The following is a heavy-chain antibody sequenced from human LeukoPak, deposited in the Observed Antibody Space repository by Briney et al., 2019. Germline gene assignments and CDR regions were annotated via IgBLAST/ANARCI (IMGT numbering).Heavy chain of an antibody. CDR2: ISYDGSNK. J-gene: IGHJ3*02. CDR3: AKGDYSTDAFDI. CDR1: GFTFSSYG. Sequence: GGSLRLSCAASGFTFSSYGMHWVRQAPGKGLEWVAVISYDGSNKYYADSVKGRFTISRDDSKNTLYLQMNSLRAEDTAVYYCAKGDYSTDAFDIWGQGTMVTVSS. D-gene: IGHD4-11*01. V-gene: IGHV3-30*18.